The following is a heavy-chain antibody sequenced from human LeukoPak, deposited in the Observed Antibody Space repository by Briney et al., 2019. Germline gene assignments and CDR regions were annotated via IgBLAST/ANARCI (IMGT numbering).Heavy chain of an antibody. CDR2: IKQDGSEK. CDR1: GFTFSSYW. Sequence: QPGGSLRLSCAASGFTFSSYWMSWVRQAPGKGLEWVANIKQDGSEKYYVDSVKGRLTISRDNAKNSLYLQMNSLRAEDTAVYYCARDGGIVGATRYYYYMDVWGKGTTVTVSS. V-gene: IGHV3-7*01. D-gene: IGHD1-26*01. J-gene: IGHJ6*03. CDR3: ARDGGIVGATRYYYYMDV.